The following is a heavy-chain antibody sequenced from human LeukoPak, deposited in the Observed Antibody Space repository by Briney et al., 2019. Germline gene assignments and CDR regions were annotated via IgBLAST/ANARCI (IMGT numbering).Heavy chain of an antibody. CDR3: ARVNYNKSPKYYFDY. CDR2: ISSSSSTI. Sequence: PGGSLRLSCAASGFTFSSYRMHWARQAPGKGLECVSYISSSSSTIYYADSVKGRFTISRDNAKHSVYLQMNSLRAEDTAVYYCARVNYNKSPKYYFDYWGQGTLVTVSS. D-gene: IGHD4-11*01. CDR1: GFTFSSYR. J-gene: IGHJ4*02. V-gene: IGHV3-48*01.